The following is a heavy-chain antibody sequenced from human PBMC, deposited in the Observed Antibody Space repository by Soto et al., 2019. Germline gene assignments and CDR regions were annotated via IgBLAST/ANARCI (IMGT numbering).Heavy chain of an antibody. CDR2: VWYDGRNK. D-gene: IGHD5-12*01. Sequence: GGSLRLSCAASGFTFSTYGMHWVRQAPGRGLEWVALVWYDGRNKDYADSVKGRFTISRDNSKNTLYMQMNSLRDEDTAVYYCVRAAGYSGNDYVYYYGMDGWGQGTTVTVSS. CDR1: GFTFSTYG. CDR3: VRAAGYSGNDYVYYYGMDG. V-gene: IGHV3-33*01. J-gene: IGHJ6*02.